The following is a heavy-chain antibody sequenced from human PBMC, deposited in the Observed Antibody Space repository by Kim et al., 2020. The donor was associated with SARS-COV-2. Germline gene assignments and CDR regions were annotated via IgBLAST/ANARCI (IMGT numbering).Heavy chain of an antibody. CDR1: GFTFSSYW. CDR3: ARPYSSSWYEYEDHFDY. J-gene: IGHJ4*02. V-gene: IGHV3-7*03. Sequence: GGSLRLSCAASGFTFSSYWMSWVRQAPGKGLEWVSNIKQDGSEKYYVDSVKGRFTISRDNAKNSLYLQMNSLRAEDTAVYYCARPYSSSWYEYEDHFDYWGQGTLVTVSS. D-gene: IGHD6-13*01. CDR2: IKQDGSEK.